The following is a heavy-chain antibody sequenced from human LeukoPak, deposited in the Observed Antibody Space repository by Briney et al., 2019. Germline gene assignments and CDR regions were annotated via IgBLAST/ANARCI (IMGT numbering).Heavy chain of an antibody. CDR3: ARWPDSGTHGIDV. Sequence: PGGSLRLSCAASGFTFSTYGMHWVRQAPGKGLEWVAVISFDGSNKYYADSVKGRFTISRDNSKNTLYLQMNTLRAEDTAVYYCARWPDSGTHGIDVWGQGTTVTVS. D-gene: IGHD1-26*01. CDR1: GFTFSTYG. CDR2: ISFDGSNK. V-gene: IGHV3-30*03. J-gene: IGHJ6*02.